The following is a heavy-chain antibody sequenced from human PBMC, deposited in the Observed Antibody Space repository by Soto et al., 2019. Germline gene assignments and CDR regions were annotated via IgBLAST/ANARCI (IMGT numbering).Heavy chain of an antibody. D-gene: IGHD3-10*01. V-gene: IGHV1-69*06. J-gene: IGHJ5*02. CDR2: IIPIFGTA. Sequence: QVQLVQSGAEVKKPGSSVKVSCKASGGTFSSYAISWVRQAPGQGLEWMGGIIPIFGTANYAQKFQGRVTITADKSTSTAYMELSSLRSEDTAVYYCARSRTITMVRGNWFDPWGQGTLVTVSS. CDR1: GGTFSSYA. CDR3: ARSRTITMVRGNWFDP.